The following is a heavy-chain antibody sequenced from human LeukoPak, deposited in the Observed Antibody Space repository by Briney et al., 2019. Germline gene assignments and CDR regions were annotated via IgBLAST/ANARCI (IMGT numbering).Heavy chain of an antibody. J-gene: IGHJ4*02. CDR2: ISSNGGST. D-gene: IGHD3-10*01. CDR3: ATSNSGSLKLDY. CDR1: GFTFSSYA. Sequence: GGSLRLSCAASGFTFSSYAMHWVRQAPGKGLEYVSAISSNGGSTYYANSVKGRFTISRDNSKNTLYLQMGSLRAEDMAVYYCATSNSGSLKLDYWGQGTLVTASS. V-gene: IGHV3-64*01.